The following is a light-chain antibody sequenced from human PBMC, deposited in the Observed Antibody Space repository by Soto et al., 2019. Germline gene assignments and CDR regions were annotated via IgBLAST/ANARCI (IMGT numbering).Light chain of an antibody. CDR3: QTWGSGIVV. V-gene: IGLV4-69*01. J-gene: IGLJ2*01. CDR2: LNSDGSH. CDR1: SGHSNYA. Sequence: QPVLTQSPSASASLGASVKLTCTLSSGHSNYAIAWHQQQSEKGPQYLMKLNSDGSHSKGDGIPDRFSCSSSGAERSLTFSSRQSEDEANYYCQTWGSGIVVFGGGTKLTVL.